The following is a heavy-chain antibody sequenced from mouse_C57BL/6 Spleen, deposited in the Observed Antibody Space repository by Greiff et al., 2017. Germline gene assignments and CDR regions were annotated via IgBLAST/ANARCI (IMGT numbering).Heavy chain of an antibody. CDR3: ARGELRRAWFAY. Sequence: VQLQQPGAELVMPGASVKLSCKASGYTFTSYWMHWVKQRPGQGLEWIGDIDPSDSYTNYNQKFKGKSTLTVDKSSSTAYMQLSSLTSEDSAVYYCARGELRRAWFAYWGQGTLVTVSA. CDR2: IDPSDSYT. V-gene: IGHV1-69*01. D-gene: IGHD3-2*02. J-gene: IGHJ3*01. CDR1: GYTFTSYW.